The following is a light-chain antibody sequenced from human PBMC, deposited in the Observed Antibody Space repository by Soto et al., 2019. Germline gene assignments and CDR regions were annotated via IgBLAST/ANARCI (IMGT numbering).Light chain of an antibody. CDR2: NNN. CDR3: AVWDDSLDGWV. J-gene: IGLJ3*02. V-gene: IGLV1-44*01. Sequence: QSVLTQPPSASGTPGQRVTISCSGSSSNIGSHVVYWYQQLAGTAPKLLMYNNNQRPSGVPDRFSGSKSGTSASLAISGLQSEDDADYYCAVWDDSLDGWVFGGGTKLTVL. CDR1: SSNIGSHV.